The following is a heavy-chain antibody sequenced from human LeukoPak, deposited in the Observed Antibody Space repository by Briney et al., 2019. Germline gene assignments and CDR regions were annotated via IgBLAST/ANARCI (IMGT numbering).Heavy chain of an antibody. CDR3: ARELWFANAPGSWLDP. CDR2: ILHTGST. D-gene: IGHD3-10*01. CDR1: GDSISRGAYS. V-gene: IGHV4-30-2*01. J-gene: IGHJ5*02. Sequence: PSETLSLTCVVSGDSISRGAYSWSWIQQPPGKGLEWIGYILHTGSTSCNPSLKSRLSISVDNSKNQFSLRLSSVTAADTAVYYCARELWFANAPGSWLDPWGQGTLVTVSS.